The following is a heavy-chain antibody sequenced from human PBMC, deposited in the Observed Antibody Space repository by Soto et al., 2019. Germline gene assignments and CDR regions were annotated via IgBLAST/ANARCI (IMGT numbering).Heavy chain of an antibody. Sequence: GGSLRLSCSVSGLTFSVSVIHWVRQPPGKGLEWVGRVRTKINDYATSYSESVKGRFTISRDDSKNTAWLQMNSLTTEDTAVYYCTRPDYRGHSGDFWGRGTLVTVSS. D-gene: IGHD4-17*01. CDR3: TRPDYRGHSGDF. J-gene: IGHJ4*02. CDR2: VRTKINDYAT. V-gene: IGHV3-73*01. CDR1: GLTFSVSV.